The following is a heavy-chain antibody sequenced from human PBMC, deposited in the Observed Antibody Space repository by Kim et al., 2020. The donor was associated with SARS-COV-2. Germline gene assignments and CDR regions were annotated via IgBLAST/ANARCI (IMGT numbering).Heavy chain of an antibody. CDR2: ISSSSSYI. D-gene: IGHD6-13*01. Sequence: GGSLRLSCAASGFTFSSYSMNWVRQAPGKGLEWVSSISSSSSYIYYADSVKGRFTISRDNAKNSLYLQMNSLRAEDTAVYYCARDGGSSSWPTYYYYYYGMDVWGQGTTVTVSS. V-gene: IGHV3-21*01. CDR3: ARDGGSSSWPTYYYYYYGMDV. J-gene: IGHJ6*02. CDR1: GFTFSSYS.